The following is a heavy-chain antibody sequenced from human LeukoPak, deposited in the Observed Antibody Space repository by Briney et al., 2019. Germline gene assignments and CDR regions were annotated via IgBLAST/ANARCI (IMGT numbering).Heavy chain of an antibody. V-gene: IGHV1-69*04. D-gene: IGHD4-23*01. J-gene: IGHJ4*02. CDR3: ARDPDYGGNSAFDY. CDR2: IIPILGIA. CDR1: GGTFSSYA. Sequence: ASVTVSFKASGGTFSSYAISWVRQAPGQGLEWMGRIIPILGIANYAQKFQGRVTITADKSTSTAYMELSSLRSEDTAVYYCARDPDYGGNSAFDYWGQGTLVTVSS.